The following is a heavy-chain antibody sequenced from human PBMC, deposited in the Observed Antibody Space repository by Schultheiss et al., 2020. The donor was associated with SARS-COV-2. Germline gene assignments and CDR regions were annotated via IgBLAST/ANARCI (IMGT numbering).Heavy chain of an antibody. CDR3: AKKDDSTAPFDY. CDR2: IYSGGST. Sequence: GESLKISCAASGFTFSSYAMSWVRQAPGKGLEWVSVIYSGGSTYYADSVKGRFTISRDNSKNTLYLQMNSLRAEDTAVYYCAKKDDSTAPFDYWGQGTLVTVSS. J-gene: IGHJ4*02. V-gene: IGHV3-23*03. D-gene: IGHD3-3*01. CDR1: GFTFSSYA.